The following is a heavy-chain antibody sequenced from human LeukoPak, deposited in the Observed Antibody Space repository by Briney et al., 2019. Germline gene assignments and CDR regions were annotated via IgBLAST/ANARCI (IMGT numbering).Heavy chain of an antibody. CDR1: GYTFTSYY. CDR2: INPSGGST. D-gene: IGHD2-2*01. J-gene: IGHJ4*02. CDR3: ARDRVILGASHRRGFDY. V-gene: IGHV1-46*01. Sequence: GASVKVSCKASGYTFTSYYMHWVRQAPGQGLEWMGIINPSGGSTSYAQKFQGRVTMTRDTSTSTVYMELSSLRSEDTAVYYCARDRVILGASHRRGFDYWGQGTLVTVSS.